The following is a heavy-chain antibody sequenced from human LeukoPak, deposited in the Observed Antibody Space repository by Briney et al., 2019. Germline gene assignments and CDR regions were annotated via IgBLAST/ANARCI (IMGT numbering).Heavy chain of an antibody. CDR1: GFPLSNAW. J-gene: IGHJ4*02. D-gene: IGHD3-22*01. Sequence: GGSLRLSCAASGFPLSNAWMRWVHQAPGKGLEWVGRIHSKTDGETTDYAAPVKRRFTISRDNSKNTLYLQMNSLKTEDTAVYYCTTWYYYGRSVYSLGYYSAYWGQGTLVTVSS. CDR2: IHSKTDGETT. V-gene: IGHV3-15*01. CDR3: TTWYYYGRSVYSLGYYSAY.